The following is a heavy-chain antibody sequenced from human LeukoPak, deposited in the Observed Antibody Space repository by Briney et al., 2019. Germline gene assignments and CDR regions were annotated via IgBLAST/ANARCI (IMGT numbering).Heavy chain of an antibody. CDR1: GFTFSTYA. CDR3: ARDKVVWFGGTLDY. CDR2: IKQDGSEK. V-gene: IGHV3-7*04. J-gene: IGHJ4*02. D-gene: IGHD3-10*01. Sequence: GGSLRLSCAASGFTFSTYAMSWVRQAPGKGLEWVANIKQDGSEKYYVDSVKGRFTISRDNAKNSLYLQMNSLRAEDTAVYYCARDKVVWFGGTLDYWGQGTLVTVSS.